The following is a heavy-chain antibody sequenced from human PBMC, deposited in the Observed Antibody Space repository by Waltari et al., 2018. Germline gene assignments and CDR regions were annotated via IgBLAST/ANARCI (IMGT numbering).Heavy chain of an antibody. J-gene: IGHJ3*02. V-gene: IGHV3-15*01. CDR1: GFPFINDC. CDR2: IKSNTDGGTT. D-gene: IGHD7-27*01. Sequence: EVKLVESGGGLVKHGESLRLSCAASGFPFINDCPTRVRQAPGRGLEWVGRIKSNTDGGTTAYAAPVKGRFTISRDDSKNTLYLQMNGLKIEDTAVYYCTTGLGTGESDAFDIWGQGTVVTVSS. CDR3: TTGLGTGESDAFDI.